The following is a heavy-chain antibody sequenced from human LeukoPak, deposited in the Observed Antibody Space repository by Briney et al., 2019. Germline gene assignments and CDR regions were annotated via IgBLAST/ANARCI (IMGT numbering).Heavy chain of an antibody. CDR3: ERVPYVFDL. V-gene: IGHV3-74*01. CDR2: INRDGSST. CDR1: GFTFSNYW. J-gene: IGHJ3*01. Sequence: GGSLRLSCAASGFTFSNYWMHWVRQAPGKGLVWVSRINRDGSSTDYLDAVKGRFTISRDNARNTLYLQMNSLRAEDTAVYYYERVPYVFDLWGQGTMVTVSS.